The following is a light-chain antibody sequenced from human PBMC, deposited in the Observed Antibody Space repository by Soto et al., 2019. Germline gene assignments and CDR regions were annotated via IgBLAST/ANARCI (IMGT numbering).Light chain of an antibody. CDR1: SSDVGGYNY. J-gene: IGLJ1*01. CDR2: DVS. V-gene: IGLV2-14*01. Sequence: QSALTRPASVSGSPGQSITISSPGTSSDVGGYNYVSWYQQHPGKAPKLMIYDVSNRPSGVSNRFSGSKSGNTASLTISGLQAEDEADYYCSSYTSSLYVFGTGTKVTVL. CDR3: SSYTSSLYV.